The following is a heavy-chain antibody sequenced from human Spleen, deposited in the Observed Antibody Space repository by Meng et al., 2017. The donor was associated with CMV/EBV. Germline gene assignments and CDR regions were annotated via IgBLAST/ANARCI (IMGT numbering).Heavy chain of an antibody. CDR3: AREGGGYCSSTSCPLTDYYYGMDV. V-gene: IGHV3-7*01. D-gene: IGHD2-2*01. Sequence: GGSLRLSCAASGFTFSSYWMSWVRQAPGKGLEWVANIKQDGSEKYYVDSVKGRFTISRDNAKNSLYLQMNSLRAEETAVYYCAREGGGYCSSTSCPLTDYYYGMDVWGQGTTVTVSS. CDR1: GFTFSSYW. J-gene: IGHJ6*02. CDR2: IKQDGSEK.